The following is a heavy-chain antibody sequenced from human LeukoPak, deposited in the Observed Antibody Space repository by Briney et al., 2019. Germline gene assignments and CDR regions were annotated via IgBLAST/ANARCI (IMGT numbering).Heavy chain of an antibody. V-gene: IGHV3-21*01. Sequence: GGSLRLSCAASGFTFSSYSMNWVRQAPGKGLEWVSFISSSSSYIYYADSVKGRFTISRDNAKNSLYLQMNSLRAEDTAVYYCARDVAGYYYDSSGLGVYYYGMDVWGQGTTVTVSS. J-gene: IGHJ6*02. CDR3: ARDVAGYYYDSSGLGVYYYGMDV. CDR2: ISSSSSYI. D-gene: IGHD3-22*01. CDR1: GFTFSSYS.